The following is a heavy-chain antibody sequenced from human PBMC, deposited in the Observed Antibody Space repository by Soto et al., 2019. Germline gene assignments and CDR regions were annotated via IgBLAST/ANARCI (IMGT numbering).Heavy chain of an antibody. CDR3: ANPFRGYYDFWSGYYGNYYYYGMDV. CDR2: ISGSGGST. CDR1: GFTFSSYA. J-gene: IGHJ6*02. V-gene: IGHV3-23*01. D-gene: IGHD3-3*01. Sequence: GGSLRLSCAASGFTFSSYAMSWVRQAPGKGLEWVSAISGSGGSTYYADSVKGRFTNSRDNSKNTLNLQMNSLRAEETAVYYCANPFRGYYDFWSGYYGNYYYYGMDVWGQGTTVTVSS.